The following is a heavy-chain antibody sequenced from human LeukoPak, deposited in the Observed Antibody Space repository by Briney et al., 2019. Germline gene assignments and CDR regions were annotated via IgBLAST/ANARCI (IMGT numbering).Heavy chain of an antibody. V-gene: IGHV4-59*08. J-gene: IGHJ6*02. D-gene: IGHD3-3*01. CDR2: IYYSGST. CDR1: GGSISSYY. CDR3: ARHLYYYDFWSGPITPYYYYGMDV. Sequence: KSSETLSLTCTVSGGSISSYYWSRIRQPPGKGLEWIGYIYYSGSTNYNPSLKSRVTISVDTSKNQFSLKLSSVTAADTAVYYCARHLYYYDFWSGPITPYYYYGMDVWGQGTTVTVSS.